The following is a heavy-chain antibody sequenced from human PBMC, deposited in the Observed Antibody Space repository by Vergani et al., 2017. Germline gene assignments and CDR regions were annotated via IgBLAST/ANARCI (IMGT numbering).Heavy chain of an antibody. Sequence: EVQLVESGGGLVKPGGSLRLSCAASGFTFSSYSMNWVRQAPGKGLEWVSSISSSSSYIYYADSVKGIFTISRDNSKNTLYLQINSLRAEDTAVYYCARDHAPRRYDSRATGAFDIWGQGTMVTVSS. CDR2: ISSSSSYI. CDR3: ARDHAPRRYDSRATGAFDI. D-gene: IGHD3-22*01. V-gene: IGHV3-21*01. CDR1: GFTFSSYS. J-gene: IGHJ3*02.